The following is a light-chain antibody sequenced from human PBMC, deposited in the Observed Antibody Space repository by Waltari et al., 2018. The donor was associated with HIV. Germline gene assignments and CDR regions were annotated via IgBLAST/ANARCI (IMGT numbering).Light chain of an antibody. CDR2: RNN. J-gene: IGLJ3*02. Sequence: SGTPGQRVTISCSGSSSNIGSNYVYWYQQLPGTAPKLLIYRNNQRPSGVPDRFSGSKSGTSASLAISGLRSEDEADYYCAAWDDSLSGPRVFGGGTKLTVL. CDR1: SSNIGSNY. CDR3: AAWDDSLSGPRV. V-gene: IGLV1-47*01.